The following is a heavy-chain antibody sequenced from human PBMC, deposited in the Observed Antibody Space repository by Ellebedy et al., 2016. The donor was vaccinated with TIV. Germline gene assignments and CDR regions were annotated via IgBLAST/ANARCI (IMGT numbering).Heavy chain of an antibody. CDR2: IDWDDNK. J-gene: IGHJ4*02. V-gene: IGHV2-70*01. CDR1: GFSFSTSGVC. D-gene: IGHD4-17*01. Sequence: SGPTLVKPPQTLTLTCSFSGFSFSTSGVCVTWIRQPPGKALEWLALIDWDDNKYYSTSLNSRLTISKDTSKNQVVLRMTNMDPLDTGMYYCARMAYGDFGGDLDYWGQGTLVTVSS. CDR3: ARMAYGDFGGDLDY.